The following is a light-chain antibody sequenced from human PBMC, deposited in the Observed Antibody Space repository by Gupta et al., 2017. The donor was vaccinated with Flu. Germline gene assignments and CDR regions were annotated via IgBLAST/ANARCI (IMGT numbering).Light chain of an antibody. J-gene: IGKJ4*01. Sequence: DIQMTQSPSSLSASVGDRVTITCRASRDIRTWLAWYQQKPEKAPKSLIYAASNLQSGVPSRFSGGGSGTDFTLTISSLQPEDFATYYCQQYNSFPLTFGGGTKVEIK. CDR3: QQYNSFPLT. CDR1: RDIRTW. CDR2: AAS. V-gene: IGKV1D-16*01.